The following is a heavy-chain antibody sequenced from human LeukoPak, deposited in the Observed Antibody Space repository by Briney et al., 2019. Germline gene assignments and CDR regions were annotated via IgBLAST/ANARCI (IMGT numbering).Heavy chain of an antibody. D-gene: IGHD5-18*01. V-gene: IGHV3-23*01. CDR3: ARDGSRDTAMVIHY. J-gene: IGHJ4*02. CDR1: GFTFSSYA. CDR2: TSGSGGST. Sequence: GGSLRLSCAASGFTFSSYAMSWVRQAPGKGLEWVSATSGSGGSTYYADSVKGRFTISRDNSKNTLYLQMNSLRAEDTAVYYCARDGSRDTAMVIHYWGQGTLVTVSS.